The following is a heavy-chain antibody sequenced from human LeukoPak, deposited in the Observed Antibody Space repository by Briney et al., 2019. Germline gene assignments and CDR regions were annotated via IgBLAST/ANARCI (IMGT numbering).Heavy chain of an antibody. Sequence: SETLSLTRAVYGGSFSGYYWSWIRQPPGKGLEWIGEINHSGSTNYNPSLKSRVTISVDTSKNQFSLKLSSVTAADTAVYYCARGTTYDSGTDYYFNYWGQGTLVTVSS. V-gene: IGHV4-34*01. CDR3: ARGTTYDSGTDYYFNY. J-gene: IGHJ4*02. D-gene: IGHD3-22*01. CDR2: INHSGST. CDR1: GGSFSGYY.